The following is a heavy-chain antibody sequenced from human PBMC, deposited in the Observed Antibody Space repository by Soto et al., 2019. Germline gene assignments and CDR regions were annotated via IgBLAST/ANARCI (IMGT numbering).Heavy chain of an antibody. J-gene: IGHJ6*02. CDR1: GFTFSSYA. CDR3: ARDQREYYEYGMDV. Sequence: QVQLVESGGGVVQPGRSLRLSCAASGFTFSSYAMHWVRQAPGKGLEWVTTISYDEKNKYYTDSVKGRFTISRDNSKNTQYLQMNSLRAEDTAVYFCARDQREYYEYGMDVWGQGTPVTLSS. V-gene: IGHV3-30*04. CDR2: ISYDEKNK.